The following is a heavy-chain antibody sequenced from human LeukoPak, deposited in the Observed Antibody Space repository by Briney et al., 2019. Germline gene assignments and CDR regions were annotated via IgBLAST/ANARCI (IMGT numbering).Heavy chain of an antibody. D-gene: IGHD2/OR15-2a*01. Sequence: PGGSLRLSCAASGFTFRDFSMHWVRQAPGKGLEWVSLISGDESATHYADSVKGRFTISRDNSKHSVYLQMTGLTVEDTAFYYCAKGNNSFSFTLDYWGQGALVTVSS. CDR1: GFTFRDFS. CDR3: AKGNNSFSFTLDY. V-gene: IGHV3-43*02. J-gene: IGHJ4*02. CDR2: ISGDESAT.